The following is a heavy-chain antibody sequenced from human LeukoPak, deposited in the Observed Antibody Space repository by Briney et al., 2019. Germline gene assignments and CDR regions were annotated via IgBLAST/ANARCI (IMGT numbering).Heavy chain of an antibody. J-gene: IGHJ4*02. D-gene: IGHD1-1*01. CDR2: ISGSGGTT. CDR1: GFTFSNYA. Sequence: GGSLRLSCAASGFTFSNYAMSWARQAPGKGLEWVSAISGSGGTTFYADSVKGRFTISRDNSKNMLYLQMNSLRAEDTAVYYCAKEAPPGSDYFDYWGQGTLVTVSS. V-gene: IGHV3-23*01. CDR3: AKEAPPGSDYFDY.